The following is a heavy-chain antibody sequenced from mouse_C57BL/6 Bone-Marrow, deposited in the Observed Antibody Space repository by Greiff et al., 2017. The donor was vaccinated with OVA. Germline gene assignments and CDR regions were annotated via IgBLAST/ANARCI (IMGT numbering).Heavy chain of an antibody. CDR1: GYTFTGYW. Sequence: QVQLQQSGAELMKPGASVKLSCKATGYTFTGYWIEWVKQRPGHGLEWIGEILPGSGSTNYNEKFKGKATLTADTSSNTADMQLSSLTTEDSAIYYCARRALFYYDYDWYFDVWGTGTTVTVSS. CDR2: ILPGSGST. D-gene: IGHD2-4*01. V-gene: IGHV1-9*01. J-gene: IGHJ1*03. CDR3: ARRALFYYDYDWYFDV.